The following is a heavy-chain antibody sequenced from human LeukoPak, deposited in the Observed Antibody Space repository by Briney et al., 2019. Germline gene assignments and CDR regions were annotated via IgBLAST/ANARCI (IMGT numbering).Heavy chain of an antibody. J-gene: IGHJ4*02. CDR1: GGSFSGYY. CDR3: ARQSLPSAVAGTETKEGGYFDY. D-gene: IGHD6-19*01. V-gene: IGHV4-34*01. Sequence: SETLSLTCAVYGGSFSGYYWGWIRQPPGKGLEWIGEIYDSGSTNYNPSLKSRVTISVDTSKNQFSLKLSSVTAADTAVYYCARQSLPSAVAGTETKEGGYFDYWGQGTLVTVSS. CDR2: IYDSGST.